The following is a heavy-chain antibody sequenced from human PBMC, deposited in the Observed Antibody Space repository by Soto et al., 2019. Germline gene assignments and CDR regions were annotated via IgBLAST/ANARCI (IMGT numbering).Heavy chain of an antibody. CDR3: ARGPLVVLNYFES. V-gene: IGHV1-69*02. J-gene: IGHJ4*02. CDR2: IFPLTDIP. CDR1: GGTFRNYP. Sequence: QVQLVQSGTEVKKPGSSVKVSCKASGGTFRNYPINWVRQAPGQGLEWMGSIFPLTDIPDYAQNFQARLTXXXDXXTSTAYMEVRSLTSDDTAMYFCARGPLVVLNYFESWGQGTLVTVSS.